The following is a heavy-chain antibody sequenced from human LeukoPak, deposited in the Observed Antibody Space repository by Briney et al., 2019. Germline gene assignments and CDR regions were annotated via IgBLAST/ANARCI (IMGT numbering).Heavy chain of an antibody. CDR2: IIPIFGTA. J-gene: IGHJ5*02. CDR3: ARGRYYDFWSGYFGWFDP. Sequence: GASVTVSCKASGGTFSSYAISWVRQAPGQGLEWMGGIIPIFGTANYAQKFQGRVTITTDESTSTAYMELSSLRSEDTAVYYCARGRYYDFWSGYFGWFDPWGQGTLVTVSS. V-gene: IGHV1-69*05. D-gene: IGHD3-3*01. CDR1: GGTFSSYA.